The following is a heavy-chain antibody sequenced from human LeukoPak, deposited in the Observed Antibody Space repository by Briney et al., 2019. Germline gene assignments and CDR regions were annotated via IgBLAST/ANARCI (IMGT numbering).Heavy chain of an antibody. V-gene: IGHV1-18*01. Sequence: ASVKVSCKASGYTFTSYGISWVRQAPGQGLEWMGWISAYNGNTNYAQKLQGRVTMTTDTSTSTAYMELRSLRSDDTAVYYCARESSWTLPVYYYYYGMDVWGQGTTVTVSS. CDR2: ISAYNGNT. J-gene: IGHJ6*02. CDR1: GYTFTSYG. D-gene: IGHD6-13*01. CDR3: ARESSWTLPVYYYYYGMDV.